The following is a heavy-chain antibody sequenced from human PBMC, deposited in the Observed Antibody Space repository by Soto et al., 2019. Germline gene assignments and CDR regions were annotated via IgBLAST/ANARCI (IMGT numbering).Heavy chain of an antibody. CDR2: INHSGST. J-gene: IGHJ1*01. CDR1: GGSFSGYY. CDR3: ARGRRVRGVIIRSAEYFQH. D-gene: IGHD3-10*01. Sequence: SETLSLTCAVYGGSFSGYYWSWIRQPPGKGLEWIGEINHSGSTNYNPSLKSRVTISVDTSKNQFSLKLSSVTAADTAVYYCARGRRVRGVIIRSAEYFQHWGQGTLVTVSS. V-gene: IGHV4-34*01.